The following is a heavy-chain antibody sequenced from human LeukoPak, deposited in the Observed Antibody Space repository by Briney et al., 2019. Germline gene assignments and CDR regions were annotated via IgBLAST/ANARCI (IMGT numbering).Heavy chain of an antibody. CDR2: IYYSGST. D-gene: IGHD3-16*02. Sequence: PSETLSLTCTVSGGSISSSSYYWGWVRQPPGEGLEWIGRIYYSGSTYYNRSLKSRVTISVDTSKNQFSLKMSSVTAADTAVYYCAREPGGYDYVWGSYRYTTFDYWGQGTLVTVSS. V-gene: IGHV4-39*02. J-gene: IGHJ4*02. CDR1: GGSISSSSYY. CDR3: AREPGGYDYVWGSYRYTTFDY.